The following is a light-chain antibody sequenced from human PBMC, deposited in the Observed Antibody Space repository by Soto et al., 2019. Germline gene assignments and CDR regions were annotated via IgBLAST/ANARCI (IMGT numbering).Light chain of an antibody. CDR1: QGITNG. Sequence: DIQMTQSPCSVSASVVESLTMAFLASQGITNGLAWYQQKPGKAPKPLIYGASSLQSGVPSRFSGGGSGTEFILTITGLQTEDFATYFCQEADGLPWRFGQGTKVDIK. V-gene: IGKV1-12*02. CDR2: GAS. CDR3: QEADGLPWR. J-gene: IGKJ1*01.